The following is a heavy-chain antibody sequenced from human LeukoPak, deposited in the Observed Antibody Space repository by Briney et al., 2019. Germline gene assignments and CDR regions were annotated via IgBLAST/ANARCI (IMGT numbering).Heavy chain of an antibody. CDR2: ISAYNDNT. CDR1: GYAFTSYG. J-gene: IGHJ4*02. D-gene: IGHD4-17*01. CDR3: ARAGAAVTMFFDF. V-gene: IGHV1-18*01. Sequence: ASVTVSCTASGYAFTSYGISWVRQAPGQGLEWMGWISAYNDNTNYPQKFQGRVTLTTDTSTSTAYMELRSLTSDDTALYYCARAGAAVTMFFDFWGQGTLVTVSS.